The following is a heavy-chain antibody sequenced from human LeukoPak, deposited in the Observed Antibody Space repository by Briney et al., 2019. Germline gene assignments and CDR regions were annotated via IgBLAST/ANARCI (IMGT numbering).Heavy chain of an antibody. CDR1: GFTFSSYW. D-gene: IGHD4-17*01. Sequence: GGSLRLSCAASGFTFSSYWMSWVRQAPGKGLEWVANIKQDGSEKYYVDSVKGRFTISRDNAKNSLYLQMNSLGAEDTAVYYCARDVLYGDYHYWYFDLWGRGTLVTVSS. CDR3: ARDVLYGDYHYWYFDL. V-gene: IGHV3-7*03. CDR2: IKQDGSEK. J-gene: IGHJ2*01.